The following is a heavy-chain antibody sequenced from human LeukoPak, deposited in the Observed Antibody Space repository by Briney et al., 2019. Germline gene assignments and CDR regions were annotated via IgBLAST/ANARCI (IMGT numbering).Heavy chain of an antibody. CDR3: ARGQYQLLPFDY. V-gene: IGHV4-38-2*02. CDR1: GYSISSGYY. J-gene: IGHJ4*02. CDR2: IYHSGST. D-gene: IGHD2-2*01. Sequence: PSETLSLTCTVSGYSISSGYYWGWIRQPPGKGLEWIGSIYHSGSTYYNPSLKSRVTISVDTSKNQFSLKLSSVTAPDTAVYYCARGQYQLLPFDYWGQGTLVTVSS.